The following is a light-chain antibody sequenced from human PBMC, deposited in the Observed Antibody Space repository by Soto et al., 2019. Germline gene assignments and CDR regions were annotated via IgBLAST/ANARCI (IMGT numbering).Light chain of an antibody. J-gene: IGKJ1*01. CDR3: QQYNSYSRT. CDR1: QSISSW. V-gene: IGKV1-5*01. CDR2: DAS. Sequence: DIQMTQSPSTLSASVGDRVTITCRASQSISSWLAWYQQKPGKAPKLLIYDASSLESGVPSRFSCSGSGTEFTLTISSLQPDDFATYYCQQYNSYSRTFGQGTKVAIK.